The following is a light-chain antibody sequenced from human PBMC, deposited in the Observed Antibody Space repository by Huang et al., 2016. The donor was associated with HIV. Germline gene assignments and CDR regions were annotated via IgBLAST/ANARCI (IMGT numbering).Light chain of an antibody. CDR3: QQRSKWPLT. CDR1: QSIGTY. Sequence: EIVLTQSPVTLSLSPGDRATLSCRASQSIGTYLAWYQQKSGQAPRLLIYDVSNRAAGVPARVSASGSETDLTLTIASLDPDDFAIYHCQQRSKWPLTFGGGTKVEMK. CDR2: DVS. J-gene: IGKJ4*01. V-gene: IGKV3-11*01.